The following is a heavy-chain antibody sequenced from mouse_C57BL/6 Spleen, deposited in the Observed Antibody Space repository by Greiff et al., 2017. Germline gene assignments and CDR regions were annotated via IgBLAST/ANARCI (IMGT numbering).Heavy chain of an antibody. J-gene: IGHJ4*01. CDR3: ARGYGSQAMDY. Sequence: QVQLQQPGAELVRPGSSVKLSCKASGYTFTSYWMHWVKQRPIQGLEWIGNIDPSDSETHYNQKFKDKATLTVDKSSSTAYMQLSSLTSEDSAVYCCARGYGSQAMDYWGQGTSVTVSS. D-gene: IGHD1-1*01. CDR1: GYTFTSYW. V-gene: IGHV1-52*01. CDR2: IDPSDSET.